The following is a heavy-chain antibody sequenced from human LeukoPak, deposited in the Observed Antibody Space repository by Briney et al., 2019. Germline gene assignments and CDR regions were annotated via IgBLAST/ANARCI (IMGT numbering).Heavy chain of an antibody. CDR1: GFTFSVYG. J-gene: IGHJ4*02. CDR3: AKDLTGPTGC. V-gene: IGHV3-30*02. Sequence: GGSLRLPCAASGFTFSVYGMHWVRQAPGKGLEWVAFIPYDGSNEYYADSVKGRLTISRDNSKNTVYLHMNSLRTEDTAVYYCAKDLTGPTGCWGQGTLVTVSS. CDR2: IPYDGSNE. D-gene: IGHD1-1*01.